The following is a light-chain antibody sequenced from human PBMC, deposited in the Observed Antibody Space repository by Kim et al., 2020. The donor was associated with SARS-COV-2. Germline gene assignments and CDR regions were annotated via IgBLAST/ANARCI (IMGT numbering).Light chain of an antibody. Sequence: LSLSPGEGATLSCRGRQSLDSRDLTWYQQRPGQAPRLLIHGASSRATGIPDRFSGRGSGTDFTLTISRLEPEDSAIYYCQQFGATFGGGTKVDIK. J-gene: IGKJ4*01. CDR2: GAS. CDR3: QQFGAT. CDR1: QSLDSRD. V-gene: IGKV3-20*01.